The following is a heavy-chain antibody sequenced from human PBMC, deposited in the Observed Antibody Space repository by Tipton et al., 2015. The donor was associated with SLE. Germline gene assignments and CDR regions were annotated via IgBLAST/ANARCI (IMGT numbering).Heavy chain of an antibody. J-gene: IGHJ5*02. CDR2: IHQSGST. V-gene: IGHV4-38-2*02. CDR1: GYSISSGYF. D-gene: IGHD5-12*01. Sequence: TLSLTCTVSGYSISSGYFWGWIRQPPGKGLEWIGSIHQSGSTYYNPSLKTRVTISVDTSKNQFSLKLDSVAAADTAVYYCARDRHYRGNIWFDPWGQGTLVTVSS. CDR3: ARDRHYRGNIWFDP.